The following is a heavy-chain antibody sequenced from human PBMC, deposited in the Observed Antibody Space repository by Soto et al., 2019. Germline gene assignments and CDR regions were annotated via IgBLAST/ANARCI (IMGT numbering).Heavy chain of an antibody. D-gene: IGHD4-17*01. CDR3: ARERVPPYGETKYNWFDP. V-gene: IGHV4-59*01. CDR2: IYYSGST. Sequence: SETLSLTCTVSGGSISSYYWSWIRQPPGKGLEWIGYIYYSGSTNYNPSLKSRVTISVDTSKNQFSLKLSSVTAADTAVYYCARERVPPYGETKYNWFDPWGQGTLVTVSS. CDR1: GGSISSYY. J-gene: IGHJ5*02.